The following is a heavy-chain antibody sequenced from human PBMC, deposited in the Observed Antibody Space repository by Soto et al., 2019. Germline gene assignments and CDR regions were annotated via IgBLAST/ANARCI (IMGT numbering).Heavy chain of an antibody. CDR1: GGTFSSYA. CDR3: ARDRLTMVRGVIYDGMDV. Sequence: QVQLVQSGAEVKKPGSSVKVSCKATGGTFSSYAISWVRQAPGQGLEWMGGIIPIVGTANYAQKFQGRVTITADESTSTAYMELSSLRAEDTAVYYCARDRLTMVRGVIYDGMDVCGQGTTVTVSS. D-gene: IGHD3-10*01. V-gene: IGHV1-69*01. J-gene: IGHJ6*02. CDR2: IIPIVGTA.